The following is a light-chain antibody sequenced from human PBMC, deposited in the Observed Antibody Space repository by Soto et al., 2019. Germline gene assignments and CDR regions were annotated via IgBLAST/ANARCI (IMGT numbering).Light chain of an antibody. CDR3: QSYDSSLSGPYWV. J-gene: IGLJ3*02. CDR1: SCNIGAGYD. Sequence: QSVLTQPPSVSGAPGQRVTISCTGSSCNIGAGYDVHWYQQLPGTAPKLLIYGNSNRPSGVPDRFSGSKSGTSASLAITGLQAEDEADYYCQSYDSSLSGPYWVFGGGTKLTVL. V-gene: IGLV1-40*01. CDR2: GNS.